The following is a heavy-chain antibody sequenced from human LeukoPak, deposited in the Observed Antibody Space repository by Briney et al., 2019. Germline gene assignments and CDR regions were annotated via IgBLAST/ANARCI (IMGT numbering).Heavy chain of an antibody. Sequence: GGSLRLSCAASGFTFSNHAMSWVRQAPGKGLQWVSAISGGGVAIYYADSVKGRFTISRDNSKNTLYLQMNSLRAEDTAVYYCAKDGFDYYDSSGYYYFNYWGQGTLVTVSA. D-gene: IGHD3-22*01. CDR2: ISGGGVAI. CDR3: AKDGFDYYDSSGYYYFNY. J-gene: IGHJ4*02. V-gene: IGHV3-23*01. CDR1: GFTFSNHA.